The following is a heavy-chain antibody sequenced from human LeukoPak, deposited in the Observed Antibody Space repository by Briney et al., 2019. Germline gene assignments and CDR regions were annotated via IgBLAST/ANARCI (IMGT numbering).Heavy chain of an antibody. Sequence: PSETLSLTCTVSGGSISSSNYYWGWIRQPPGKGLEWTGSIYHSGSTYYNPSLKSRVTISVDTSKNQFSLKLSSVTAADTAVYYCARRVQLLHIDYWGQGTLVTVSS. V-gene: IGHV4-39*01. J-gene: IGHJ4*02. CDR3: ARRVQLLHIDY. CDR2: IYHSGST. D-gene: IGHD2-2*01. CDR1: GGSISSSNYY.